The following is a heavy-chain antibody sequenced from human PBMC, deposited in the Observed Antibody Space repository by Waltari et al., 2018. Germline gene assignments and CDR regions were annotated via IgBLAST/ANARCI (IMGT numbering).Heavy chain of an antibody. J-gene: IGHJ4*02. CDR2: ISSSSSTI. CDR1: GFTFSSYS. D-gene: IGHD4-17*01. CDR3: ARDNGDQAWDD. V-gene: IGHV3-48*01. Sequence: EVQLVESGGGLVQPGGSLRLSCAASGFTFSSYSMTWVRQAPGKGLEWVSYISSSSSTIYYADSVKGRFTISRDNAKNSLYLQMNSLRAEDTAVYYCARDNGDQAWDDWGQGTLVTVSS.